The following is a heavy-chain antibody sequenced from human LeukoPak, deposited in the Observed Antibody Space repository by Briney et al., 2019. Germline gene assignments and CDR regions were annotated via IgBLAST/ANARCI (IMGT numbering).Heavy chain of an antibody. CDR1: GFTFNTYE. CDR2: ITSSGSTI. Sequence: GGSLRLSCAGSGFTFNTYEMNWVRQAPGKGLEWVSYITSSGSTIYYADYVKGRFTISRDNGKNSLYLQMNSLRAEDTAVYYCARGGWNYVFNYWGQGTLVTVSS. CDR3: ARGGWNYVFNY. J-gene: IGHJ4*02. D-gene: IGHD1-7*01. V-gene: IGHV3-48*03.